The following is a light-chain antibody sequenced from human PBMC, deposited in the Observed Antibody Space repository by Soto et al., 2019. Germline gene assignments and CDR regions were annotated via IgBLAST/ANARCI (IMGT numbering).Light chain of an antibody. CDR2: DVS. CDR3: SSYTSSSTVV. V-gene: IGLV2-14*01. CDR1: SSDVGAYNY. J-gene: IGLJ2*01. Sequence: QSVLTQPASVSGSPGQSITISCTGTSSDVGAYNYVSWYQQHPGKVPKLMIYDVSNRPSGVSNRFSGSKSGNTASLTISGLQAEDEADYYCSSYTSSSTVVFGEGTKLTVL.